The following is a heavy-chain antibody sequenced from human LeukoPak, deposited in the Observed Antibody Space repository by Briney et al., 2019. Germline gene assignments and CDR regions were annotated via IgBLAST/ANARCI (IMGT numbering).Heavy chain of an antibody. CDR3: AKRGVVIRVILVGFHKEAYYFDS. CDR1: GITLSNYG. D-gene: IGHD3-10*01. V-gene: IGHV3-23*01. J-gene: IGHJ4*02. CDR2: ITGSGGST. Sequence: QLGGSLRLSCAVSGITLSNYGMSWVRQAPGKGLEWVAGITGSGGSTNYADSVKGRFTISRDNAKNTLYLQMNSLRAEDTAVYFCAKRGVVIRVILVGFHKEAYYFDSWGQGALVTVSS.